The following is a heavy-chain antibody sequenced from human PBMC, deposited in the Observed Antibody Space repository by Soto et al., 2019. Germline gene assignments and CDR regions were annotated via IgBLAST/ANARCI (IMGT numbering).Heavy chain of an antibody. D-gene: IGHD3-9*01. J-gene: IGHJ5*02. Sequence: PSETLSLTCAVYGGSFSGYYWSWIRQPPGKGLEWIGEVNHRGSTNYNPSLKSRVTISVDTSKNQFSLKLSSVTAADTAVYYCARGDILTGYNHWGQGTLVTVSS. V-gene: IGHV4-34*01. CDR2: VNHRGST. CDR3: ARGDILTGYNH. CDR1: GGSFSGYY.